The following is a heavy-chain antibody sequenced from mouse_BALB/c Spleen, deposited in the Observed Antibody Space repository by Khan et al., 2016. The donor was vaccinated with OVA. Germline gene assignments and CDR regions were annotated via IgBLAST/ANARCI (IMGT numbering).Heavy chain of an antibody. CDR2: IAPANGNT. CDR3: ARPYYDPRDFED. J-gene: IGHJ1*01. CDR1: GFNIKDTY. V-gene: IGHV14-3*02. Sequence: EVQLQQSGAELVKPGASVKLSCTASGFNIKDTYSHWVKQRPEQGLEWIGRIAPANGNTQYDPKFQGKAAITSDTSSNTSYLQLKSLTSADTAVYYWARPYYDPRDFEDWGAGTTVTVSS. D-gene: IGHD2-4*01.